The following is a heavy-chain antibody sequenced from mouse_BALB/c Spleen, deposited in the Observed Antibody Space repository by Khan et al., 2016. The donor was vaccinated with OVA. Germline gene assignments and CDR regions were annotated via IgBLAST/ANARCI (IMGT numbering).Heavy chain of an antibody. D-gene: IGHD3-3*01. J-gene: IGHJ3*01. CDR1: GYSITSDYA. Sequence: EVQLQESGPGLVKPSQSLSLTCTVTGYSITSDYAWNWIRQFPGNKLEWMGYITYSGSTSYIPSLKSRISITRDTSKNPFFLQLNSVTSEDTATYYCARGRAYWGQGTLVTVSA. CDR2: ITYSGST. V-gene: IGHV3-2*02. CDR3: ARGRAY.